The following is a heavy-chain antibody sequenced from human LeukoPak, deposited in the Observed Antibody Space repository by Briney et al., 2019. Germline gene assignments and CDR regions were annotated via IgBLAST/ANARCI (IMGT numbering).Heavy chain of an antibody. CDR3: ARDHRGITIFGVAFSSNWFVP. CDR2: INHSGST. D-gene: IGHD3-3*01. Sequence: SETLSLTCAVYGGSFSGYYWSWIRQPPGKGLEWIGEINHSGSTNYNPSLKSRVTISVDTSKNQFSLKLSSVTAADTAVYYCARDHRGITIFGVAFSSNWFVPWGQGTLVTVSS. CDR1: GGSFSGYY. J-gene: IGHJ5*02. V-gene: IGHV4-34*01.